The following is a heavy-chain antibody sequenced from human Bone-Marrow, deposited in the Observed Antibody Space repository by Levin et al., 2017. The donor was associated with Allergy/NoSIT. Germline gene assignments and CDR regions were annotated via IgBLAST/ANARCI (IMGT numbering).Heavy chain of an antibody. CDR2: ISGSGGRT. CDR1: GLSIDTFT. V-gene: IGHV3-23*01. D-gene: IGHD3-16*01. J-gene: IGHJ4*02. CDR3: AKNLGADEGDDLLTGLFDY. Sequence: PGGSLRLSCGASGLSIDTFTMSWVRQGPGRGLEWLADISGSGGRTYYADSVKGRFSISRDNSKNIVYLQMNSLRGEDTAVYYCAKNLGADEGDDLLTGLFDYWGQGTLVTVSS.